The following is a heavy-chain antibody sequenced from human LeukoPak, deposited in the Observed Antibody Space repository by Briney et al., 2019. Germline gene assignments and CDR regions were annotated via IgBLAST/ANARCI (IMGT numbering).Heavy chain of an antibody. CDR2: IYYSGST. V-gene: IGHV4-59*05. J-gene: IGHJ4*02. CDR1: GGSISSYY. Sequence: SETLSLTCTVSGGSISSYYWSWIRQPPGKGLEWIGSIYYSGSTYYNPSLKSRVTISVDTSKNQFSLKLSSVTAADTAVYYCARRAPIAAAGSLYYWGQGTLVTVSS. CDR3: ARRAPIAAAGSLYY. D-gene: IGHD6-13*01.